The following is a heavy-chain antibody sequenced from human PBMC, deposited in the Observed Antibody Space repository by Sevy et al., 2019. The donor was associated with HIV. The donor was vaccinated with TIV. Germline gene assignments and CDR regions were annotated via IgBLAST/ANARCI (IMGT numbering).Heavy chain of an antibody. CDR3: ARGLAALPGYYYGMDV. Sequence: GGCLRLSCAASGFTFSSYGMHWVRQAPGKGLEWVAVILYDGSNKYYADSVKGRFTISRDNSKNMLYLQMNSLRAGDTAVYYCARGLAALPGYYYGMDVWGQGTAVTVSS. V-gene: IGHV3-30*03. CDR1: GFTFSSYG. D-gene: IGHD6-6*01. J-gene: IGHJ6*02. CDR2: ILYDGSNK.